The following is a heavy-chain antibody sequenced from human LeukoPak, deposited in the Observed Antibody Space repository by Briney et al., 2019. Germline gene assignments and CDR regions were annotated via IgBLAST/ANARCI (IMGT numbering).Heavy chain of an antibody. CDR3: ARVTYDYGDQGDY. J-gene: IGHJ4*02. CDR1: GGTFSSYA. Sequence: ASVKVSCKASGGTFSSYAISWVRQAPGQGLEWMGGIIPIFGTANYAQKFQGRVTITTDESTSTAYMELSSLRSEDTAVYYCARVTYDYGDQGDYWGQGTLVTVSS. CDR2: IIPIFGTA. D-gene: IGHD4-17*01. V-gene: IGHV1-69*05.